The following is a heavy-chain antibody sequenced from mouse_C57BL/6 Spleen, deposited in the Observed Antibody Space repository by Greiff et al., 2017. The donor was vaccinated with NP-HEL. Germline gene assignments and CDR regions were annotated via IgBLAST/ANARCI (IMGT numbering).Heavy chain of an antibody. CDR1: GYTFTDYN. CDR3: ARDSSGYLFAY. V-gene: IGHV1-18*01. Sequence: VQLKESGPELVKPGASVKIPCKASGYTFTDYNMDWVKQSHGKSLEWIGDINPNNGGTIYNQKFKGKATLTVDKSSSTAYMELRSLTSEDTAVYYCARDSSGYLFAYWGQGTLVTVSA. CDR2: INPNNGGT. D-gene: IGHD3-2*02. J-gene: IGHJ3*01.